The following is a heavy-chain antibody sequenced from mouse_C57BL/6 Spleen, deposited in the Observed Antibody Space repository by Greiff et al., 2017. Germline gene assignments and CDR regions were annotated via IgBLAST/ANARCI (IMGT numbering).Heavy chain of an antibody. CDR1: GYAFSSSW. CDR3: AVYYDYDEGYFDV. D-gene: IGHD2-4*01. CDR2: IYPGDGDT. J-gene: IGHJ1*03. Sequence: VQLQQSGPELVKPGASVKISCKASGYAFSSSWMNWVKQRPGKGLEWIGRIYPGDGDTNYNGKFKGKATLTADKSSSTAYMQLSSLTSEDSAVYFCAVYYDYDEGYFDVWGTGTTVTVSS. V-gene: IGHV1-82*01.